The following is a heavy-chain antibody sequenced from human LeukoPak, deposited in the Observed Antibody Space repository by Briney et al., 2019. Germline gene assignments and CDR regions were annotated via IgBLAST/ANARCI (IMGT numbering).Heavy chain of an antibody. D-gene: IGHD6-13*01. Sequence: PGRSLRLSCAASGFTFSDYAVHWVRQVPGKGLEWVAVIWYDGSNKYHADSVKGRFTISRDNSKNTLYLEMNSLKVEDTAVYYCAREGKAAGTSGWIDPWGQGTLVTVSS. J-gene: IGHJ5*02. CDR3: AREGKAAGTSGWIDP. CDR1: GFTFSDYA. CDR2: IWYDGSNK. V-gene: IGHV3-33*01.